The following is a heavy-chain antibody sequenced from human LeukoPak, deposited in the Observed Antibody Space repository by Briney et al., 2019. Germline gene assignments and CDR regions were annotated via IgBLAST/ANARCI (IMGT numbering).Heavy chain of an antibody. CDR3: ARLQAVAVDY. V-gene: IGHV4-34*01. CDR2: INHSRST. Sequence: SETLSLTCTVSGGSFSPYYWSWIRQSPDKGLEWIGEINHSRSTNYNPSLKSRVTISVDTSKNQSSLKLSSVTAADTAVYYCARLQAVAVDYWGQGTLVTVSS. D-gene: IGHD6-19*01. J-gene: IGHJ4*02. CDR1: GGSFSPYY.